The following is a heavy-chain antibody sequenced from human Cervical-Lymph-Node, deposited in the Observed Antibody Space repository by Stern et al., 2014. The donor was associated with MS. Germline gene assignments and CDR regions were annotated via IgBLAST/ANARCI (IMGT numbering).Heavy chain of an antibody. CDR1: GYTFSNYS. D-gene: IGHD6-13*01. CDR2: INPRHGDT. J-gene: IGHJ4*02. V-gene: IGHV1-3*01. Sequence: QVQLEESGAEVRNPGASVKVTCKASGYTFSNYSIHWVRQAPGQRHERLAWINPRHGDTKYSQRLQGRVTLTTDTSASTAYMELNSLRSEDTAVYYCARGMAGAAVEFDYWGQGTLVTVSS. CDR3: ARGMAGAAVEFDY.